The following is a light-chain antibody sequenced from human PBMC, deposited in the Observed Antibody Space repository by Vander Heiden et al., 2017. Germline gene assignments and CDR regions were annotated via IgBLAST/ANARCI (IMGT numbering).Light chain of an antibody. Sequence: DIQMTQSPSSVSASVGDTVTIACRASQTVSSRVAWCQLRPGEAPKFLIYGTSILERGVPSRFSGSGSGTHFSITINNLQPEDFAIYYCQQAYSFPPTFGGGTKVEIK. CDR1: QTVSSR. V-gene: IGKV1D-12*01. CDR2: GTS. J-gene: IGKJ4*01. CDR3: QQAYSFPPT.